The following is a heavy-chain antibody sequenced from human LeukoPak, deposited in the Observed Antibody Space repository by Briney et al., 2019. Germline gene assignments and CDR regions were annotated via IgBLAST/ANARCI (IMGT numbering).Heavy chain of an antibody. CDR3: VREQARAGSFDY. V-gene: IGHV3-21*01. J-gene: IGHJ4*02. Sequence: PGGSLRLSCVVSGFTFSSHSVYWVRQAPGKGLEWVLSITTSNYIFYAESVKGRFTISRDNAKNSLYLQMTSLRAEDTAVYYCVREQARAGSFDYWGQGTLVTVSS. CDR1: GFTFSSHS. CDR2: ITTSNYI. D-gene: IGHD6-19*01.